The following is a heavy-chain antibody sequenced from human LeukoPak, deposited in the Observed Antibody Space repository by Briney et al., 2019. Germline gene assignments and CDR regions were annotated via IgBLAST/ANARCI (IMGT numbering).Heavy chain of an antibody. J-gene: IGHJ4*02. CDR1: GGTFSSYA. Sequence: SVKVSCKASGGTFSSYAISWVRQAPGQGLEWMGRIIPIFGTASYAQKFQGRVTTTTDESTSTAYMELSSLRSEDTAVYYCARGSGEGYCSSTSCPLGYWGQGTLVTVSS. V-gene: IGHV1-69*05. CDR3: ARGSGEGYCSSTSCPLGY. CDR2: IIPIFGTA. D-gene: IGHD2-2*01.